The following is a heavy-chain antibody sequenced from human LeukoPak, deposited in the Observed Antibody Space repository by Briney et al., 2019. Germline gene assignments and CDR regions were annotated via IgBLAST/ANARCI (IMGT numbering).Heavy chain of an antibody. V-gene: IGHV4-34*01. CDR3: ARRPPVVTPRVSAFDI. CDR1: GGSFSGYY. CDR2: INHSGST. D-gene: IGHD4-23*01. J-gene: IGHJ3*02. Sequence: PSETLSLTCAVYGGSFSGYYWSWIRQPPGKGLEWIGEINHSGSTNYNPSLKSRVTISVDTSKNQFSLKLSSVTAADTAVYYCARRPPVVTPRVSAFDIWGQGTMVTVSS.